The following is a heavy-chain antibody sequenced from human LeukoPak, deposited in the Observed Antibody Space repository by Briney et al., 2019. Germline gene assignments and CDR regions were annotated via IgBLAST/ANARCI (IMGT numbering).Heavy chain of an antibody. Sequence: SVKVSCKASAGTFSGYAFSWVRQAPGQGLEWMGGIIPMFGRTNYAQTFQGRVTITADESTSTAYMELTSLRSDDTAVYYCARDQGLWFGELLPHGEYFQHWGQGTLVTVSS. D-gene: IGHD3-10*01. CDR2: IIPMFGRT. CDR3: ARDQGLWFGELLPHGEYFQH. V-gene: IGHV1-69*13. J-gene: IGHJ1*01. CDR1: AGTFSGYA.